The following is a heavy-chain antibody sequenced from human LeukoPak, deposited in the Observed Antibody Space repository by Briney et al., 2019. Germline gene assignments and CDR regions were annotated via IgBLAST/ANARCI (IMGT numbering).Heavy chain of an antibody. CDR3: SRDRSGSYY. CDR1: EFTFANHA. V-gene: IGHV3-23*01. J-gene: IGHJ4*02. CDR2: ISGSGGST. Sequence: GGSLTLSCIASEFTFANHAMSWVRQAPGKGLELVSAISGSGGSTFYAGSVKGRRTTSRHNSKNTLYSQMNSLTAEDTATYHCSRDRSGSYYWGQGTLVAVSS. D-gene: IGHD1-26*01.